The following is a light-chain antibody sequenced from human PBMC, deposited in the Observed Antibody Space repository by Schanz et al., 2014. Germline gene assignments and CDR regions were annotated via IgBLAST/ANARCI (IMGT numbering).Light chain of an antibody. Sequence: EIVLTQSPATLSLSPGERATLSCRASQSVSSQLAWYQQKPGQAPRLLIYDASNRATGIPARFSGSGSGTDFTLTISSLEPEDFAVYYCQQRSNWPSGTFGQGTKLEIK. CDR2: DAS. CDR3: QQRSNWPSGT. V-gene: IGKV3-11*01. CDR1: QSVSSQ. J-gene: IGKJ2*02.